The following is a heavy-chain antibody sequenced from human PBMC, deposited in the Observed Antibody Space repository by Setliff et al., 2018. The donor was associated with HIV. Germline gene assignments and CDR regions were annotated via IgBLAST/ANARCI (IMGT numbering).Heavy chain of an antibody. V-gene: IGHV3-21*01. J-gene: IGHJ4*02. CDR1: GFTFSAYG. CDR2: ISGSGGRT. Sequence: LRLSCAATGFTFSAYGMHWVRQAPGKGLEWVSGISGSGGRTYYADSVKGRFTISRDNAKNSVYLQMNSLRAEDTAIYYCVTERRVGSFNSWGQGTLVTVSS. CDR3: VTERRVGSFNS.